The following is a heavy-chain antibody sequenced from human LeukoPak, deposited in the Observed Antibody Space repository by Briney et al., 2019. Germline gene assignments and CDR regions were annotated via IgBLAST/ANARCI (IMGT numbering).Heavy chain of an antibody. Sequence: GGSLRLSCAASGFTFDDYAMHWVRQAPGKGLEWVSGISWNSGSIGYPDSVKGRFTISRDNAKNSLYLQMNSLRAEDTALYYCAKDTTYSSGWGEGFDYWGQGTLVTVSS. CDR2: ISWNSGSI. D-gene: IGHD6-19*01. CDR3: AKDTTYSSGWGEGFDY. CDR1: GFTFDDYA. J-gene: IGHJ4*02. V-gene: IGHV3-9*01.